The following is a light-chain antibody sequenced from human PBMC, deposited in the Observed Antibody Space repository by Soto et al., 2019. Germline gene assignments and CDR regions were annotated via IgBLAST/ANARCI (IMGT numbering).Light chain of an antibody. V-gene: IGKV3-15*01. J-gene: IGKJ2*01. CDR3: QQYNKWPYT. CDR2: RAS. Sequence: EIVMTQSPATLSVSPGGSATLSCRASQHVSSNLAWYRQKPGQAPTLLIYRASTRATAIPATFGGSGSGTEFTLTISSLQSEDFAVYYWQQYNKWPYTFGQGT. CDR1: QHVSSN.